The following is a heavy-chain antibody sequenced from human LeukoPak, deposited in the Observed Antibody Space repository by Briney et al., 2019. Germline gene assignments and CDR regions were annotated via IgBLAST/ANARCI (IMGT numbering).Heavy chain of an antibody. CDR2: INHSGST. V-gene: IGHV4-34*01. CDR1: GGSFSGYY. Sequence: PSETLSLTCAVYGGSFSGYYWSWIRQPPGKGLEWIGEINHSGSTNYNPSLKSRVTISVDTSKNQFSLKLSSVTAADTAVYYCARGRFGGWLPGGMDVWGQGTLVTVSS. D-gene: IGHD6-19*01. J-gene: IGHJ4*02. CDR3: ARGRFGGWLPGGMDV.